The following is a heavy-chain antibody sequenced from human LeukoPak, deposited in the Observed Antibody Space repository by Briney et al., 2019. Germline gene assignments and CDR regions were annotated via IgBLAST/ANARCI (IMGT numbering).Heavy chain of an antibody. CDR3: TRAAILLWFGELFDY. Sequence: GGSLRLSCTASGFTFGDYAMSWVRQALGKGLEWVGFIRSKAYGGTTEYAASVKGRFTISRDDSKSIAYLQMNSLKTEDTAVYYCTRAAILLWFGELFDYWGQGTLVTVSS. V-gene: IGHV3-49*04. D-gene: IGHD3-10*01. CDR2: IRSKAYGGTT. J-gene: IGHJ4*02. CDR1: GFTFGDYA.